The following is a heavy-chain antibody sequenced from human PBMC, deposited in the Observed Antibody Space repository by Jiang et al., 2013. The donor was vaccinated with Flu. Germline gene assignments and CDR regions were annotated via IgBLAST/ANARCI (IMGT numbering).Heavy chain of an antibody. CDR2: ISYDGSNK. D-gene: IGHD6-19*01. J-gene: IGHJ6*04. Sequence: VQLLESGGGVVQPGRSLRLSCAASGFTFSSYAMHWVRQAPGKGLEWVAVISYDGSNKYYADSVKGRFTISRDNSKNTLYLQMNSLRAEDTAVYYCASGVGGWYNYYYGMDVWGKGTDGHRLL. CDR1: GFTFSSYA. CDR3: ASGVGGWYNYYYGMDV. V-gene: IGHV3-30*01.